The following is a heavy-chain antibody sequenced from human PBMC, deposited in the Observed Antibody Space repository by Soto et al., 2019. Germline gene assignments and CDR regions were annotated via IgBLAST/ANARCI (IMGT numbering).Heavy chain of an antibody. CDR1: GFTFSSYG. CDR2: ISYDGSNK. Sequence: GGSLRLSCAASGFTFSSYGMHWVRQAPGKGLEWVAVISYDGSNKYYADSVKGRFTISRDNSKNTLYLQMNSLRAEDTAVYYYAKVSLAYCGGDCYWPLDYWGQGTLVTVSS. J-gene: IGHJ4*02. CDR3: AKVSLAYCGGDCYWPLDY. D-gene: IGHD2-21*02. V-gene: IGHV3-30*18.